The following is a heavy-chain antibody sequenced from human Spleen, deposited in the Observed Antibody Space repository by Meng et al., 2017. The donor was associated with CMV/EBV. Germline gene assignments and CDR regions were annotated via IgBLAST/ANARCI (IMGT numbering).Heavy chain of an antibody. CDR2: ISGSSSHI. CDR1: GLTFSKYS. V-gene: IGHV3-21*01. Sequence: CADSGLTFSKYSTNWVRQAPGKGLEWVSYISGSSSHIDYADSVKGRFTVSRDNAKKSLYLQLNSLRAEDTAVYYCARDFSNYPYYFDYWGQGTLVTVSS. J-gene: IGHJ4*02. CDR3: ARDFSNYPYYFDY. D-gene: IGHD4-11*01.